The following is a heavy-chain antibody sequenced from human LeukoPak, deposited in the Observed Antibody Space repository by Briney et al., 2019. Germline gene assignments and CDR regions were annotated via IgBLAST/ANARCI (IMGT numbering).Heavy chain of an antibody. Sequence: GGSLRLSCAASGFTFRSYSMNWVRQAPGKGLEWVSSISFSSTYIYYADSVKGRFTISRDNAKNSLYLQMNTLRADDTAVYFCAREGTGDLDFWGLGTLVTVSS. V-gene: IGHV3-21*01. CDR2: ISFSSTYI. D-gene: IGHD7-27*01. CDR3: AREGTGDLDF. CDR1: GFTFRSYS. J-gene: IGHJ4*02.